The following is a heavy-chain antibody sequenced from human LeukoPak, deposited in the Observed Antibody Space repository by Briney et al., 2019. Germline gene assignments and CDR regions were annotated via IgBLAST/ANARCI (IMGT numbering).Heavy chain of an antibody. V-gene: IGHV4-38-2*02. Sequence: PSETLSLTCTVSGYSISSGYYWGWIRQPPGKGLEWIGSIYHSGSTYYNPSLKSRVTISVDTSKNQFSLKLSSVTAADTAVYYCARRGRMYYYDSSGFDYWGQGTLVTVSS. CDR1: GYSISSGYY. J-gene: IGHJ4*02. CDR2: IYHSGST. D-gene: IGHD3-22*01. CDR3: ARRGRMYYYDSSGFDY.